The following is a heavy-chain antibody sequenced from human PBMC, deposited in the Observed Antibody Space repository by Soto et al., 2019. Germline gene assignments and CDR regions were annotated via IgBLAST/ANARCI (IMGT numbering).Heavy chain of an antibody. CDR2: INSDGSIT. CDR3: ARVSSSWYVSFDY. Sequence: EVQLVESGGGLVQPGGCLRLSCAASGFTFSSNWMHWVRQAPGKGLVWVSRINSDGSITSYADSVKGQFTISRDNAKNTLYLQMISLRAEDTAVYYCARVSSSWYVSFDYWCQGILVTVSS. J-gene: IGHJ4*02. D-gene: IGHD6-13*01. V-gene: IGHV3-74*01. CDR1: GFTFSSNW.